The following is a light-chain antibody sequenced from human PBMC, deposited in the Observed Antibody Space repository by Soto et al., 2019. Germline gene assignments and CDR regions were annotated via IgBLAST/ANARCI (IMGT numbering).Light chain of an antibody. J-gene: IGKJ3*01. CDR1: QSISSY. CDR2: AAS. Sequence: DIQMTQSPSSLSASVGDRVTITCRASQSISSYLNWYRQKPGKAPKLLIYAASSLQSGVPSRFSGSGSGTDFTLTISSLQPEDFATYYCQHSYTTPLTFGPGTKVDIK. V-gene: IGKV1-39*01. CDR3: QHSYTTPLT.